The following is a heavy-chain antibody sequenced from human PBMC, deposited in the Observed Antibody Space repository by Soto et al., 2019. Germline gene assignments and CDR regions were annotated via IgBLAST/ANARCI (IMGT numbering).Heavy chain of an antibody. V-gene: IGHV3-30-3*01. Sequence: GSLRLSCAASGFTFSSYAMHWVRQAPGKGLEWVAVISYDGSNKCYADSVKGRFTISRDNSKNTLYLQMNSLRAEDTAVYYCARDRTSLRVFDYWGQGTLATVSS. CDR2: ISYDGSNK. J-gene: IGHJ4*02. D-gene: IGHD3-3*01. CDR3: ARDRTSLRVFDY. CDR1: GFTFSSYA.